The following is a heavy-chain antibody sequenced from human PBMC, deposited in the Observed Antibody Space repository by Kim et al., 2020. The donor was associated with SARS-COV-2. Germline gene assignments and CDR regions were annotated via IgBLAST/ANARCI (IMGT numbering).Heavy chain of an antibody. CDR3: PTVHITV. D-gene: IGHD2-21*01. CDR2: ISTSIFPI. Sequence: GGSLRLSCAASGFTFSSYSMNWVRQAPGSGLVWVSYISTSIFPIYYAHSLIGLFTFSIANAKNSLYLLLNILCYAATALYYFPTVHITVW. V-gene: IGHV3-48*02. CDR1: GFTFSSYS. J-gene: IGHJ3*01.